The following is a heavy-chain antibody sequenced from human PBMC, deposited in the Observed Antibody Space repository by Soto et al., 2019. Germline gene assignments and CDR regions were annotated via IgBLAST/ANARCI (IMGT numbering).Heavy chain of an antibody. V-gene: IGHV1-69*13. J-gene: IGHJ5*02. Sequence: SVKVSCKASGGTFSSYAISWVRQAPGQGLEWMGGIIPIFGTANYAQKFQGRVTITADESTSTAYMELSSLRSEDTAVYYRARDPPGRRTGTSELDPWGQGTLVTVSS. D-gene: IGHD1-7*01. CDR3: ARDPPGRRTGTSELDP. CDR1: GGTFSSYA. CDR2: IIPIFGTA.